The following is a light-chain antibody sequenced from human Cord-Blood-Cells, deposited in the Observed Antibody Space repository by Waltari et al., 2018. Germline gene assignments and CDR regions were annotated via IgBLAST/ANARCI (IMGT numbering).Light chain of an antibody. CDR1: QSLLHSNGYNY. J-gene: IGKJ2*01. CDR2: LGS. Sequence: DIVMTQSPLSLPVTPGEPASISCRSSQSLLHSNGYNYLDWYLQKPGQSPQLLIYLGSNRASGVADWFSGSGSGTDCTLKISRVEAEDVGVYYCMQALQTPPYTFGQGTKLEIK. V-gene: IGKV2-28*01. CDR3: MQALQTPPYT.